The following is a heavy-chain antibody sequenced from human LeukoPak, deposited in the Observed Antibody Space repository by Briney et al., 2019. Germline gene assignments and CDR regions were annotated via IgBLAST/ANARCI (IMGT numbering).Heavy chain of an antibody. J-gene: IGHJ4*02. D-gene: IGHD1-26*01. Sequence: PSETLSLTCTVSGGPISSYYWSWIRQPAGKGLECIGRIYTTGSTNYNPSLKSRVTMSVDTSKNQFSLKLSSVTAADTAVYYCAGYSGSYQPYFDYWGQGTLVTVSS. CDR1: GGPISSYY. CDR3: AGYSGSYQPYFDY. V-gene: IGHV4-4*07. CDR2: IYTTGST.